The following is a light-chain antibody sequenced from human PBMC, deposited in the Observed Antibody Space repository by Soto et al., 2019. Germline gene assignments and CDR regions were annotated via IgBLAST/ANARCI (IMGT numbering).Light chain of an antibody. J-gene: IGLJ3*02. CDR2: EVD. CDR1: SSDVGGYHY. CDR3: SSYGGSRGWV. V-gene: IGLV2-8*01. Sequence: QSALTQPPSASGSPGQSVTISCTGTSSDVGGYHYVSWYQQHPGQAPKLIIYEVDKRPSGVPDRFSGSKSGNTASLSVSGLQAEDEADYFCSSYGGSRGWVFGGGTKVTVL.